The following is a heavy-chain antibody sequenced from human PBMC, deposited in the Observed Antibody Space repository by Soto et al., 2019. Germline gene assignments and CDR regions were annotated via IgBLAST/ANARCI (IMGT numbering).Heavy chain of an antibody. Sequence: GGSLRLSCAASGFTFSDYYMSWIRQAPGKGLEWVSYISSSGSTIYYADSVKGRFTISRDNAKNSLYLQMNSLRAEDTAVYYCASPFWSGYYSRREVNFDYWGQGTLVTVSS. D-gene: IGHD3-3*01. J-gene: IGHJ4*02. CDR2: ISSSGSTI. CDR1: GFTFSDYY. V-gene: IGHV3-11*01. CDR3: ASPFWSGYYSRREVNFDY.